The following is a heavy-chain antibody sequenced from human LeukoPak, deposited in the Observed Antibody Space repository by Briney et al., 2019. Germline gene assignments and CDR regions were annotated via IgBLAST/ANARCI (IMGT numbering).Heavy chain of an antibody. Sequence: GGSLRLSCAASGFTFSNHWMHWVRQAPGKGLVWVSRINNDGSSTVYVDSVKGRFTISRDNAKNTLDLQMNSLRAEDTAVYYCARGAYYFDYWGQGTLVTVSS. D-gene: IGHD4/OR15-4a*01. CDR2: INNDGSST. J-gene: IGHJ4*02. V-gene: IGHV3-74*01. CDR3: ARGAYYFDY. CDR1: GFTFSNHW.